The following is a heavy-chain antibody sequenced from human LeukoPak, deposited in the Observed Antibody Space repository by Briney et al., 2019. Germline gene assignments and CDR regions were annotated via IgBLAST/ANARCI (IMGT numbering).Heavy chain of an antibody. D-gene: IGHD3-3*01. Sequence: ASVKVSCKASGYTFTSYAMHWVRQAPGQRLEWMGWINAGNGNTKYSQKFQGRVTITRDTSASTAYMELSGLRSEDTAVYYCARDGDFWSGYFFDYWGQGTLVTVSS. CDR3: ARDGDFWSGYFFDY. CDR2: INAGNGNT. J-gene: IGHJ4*02. V-gene: IGHV1-3*01. CDR1: GYTFTSYA.